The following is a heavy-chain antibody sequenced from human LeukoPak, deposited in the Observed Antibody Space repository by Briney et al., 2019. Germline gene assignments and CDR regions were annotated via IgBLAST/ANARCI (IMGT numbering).Heavy chain of an antibody. CDR3: ARKDGDLYWYFDL. CDR2: IYYSGST. D-gene: IGHD4-17*01. J-gene: IGHJ2*01. CDR1: GGSISSGGYY. V-gene: IGHV4-31*09. Sequence: PSETLSLTCTVSGGSISSGGYYWSWIRQHPGKGLEWIGYIYYSGSTYYNPSLKSRLTISIDKSENHFSLNLTSVTAADTAVYYCARKDGDLYWYFDLWGRGSLVLVSS.